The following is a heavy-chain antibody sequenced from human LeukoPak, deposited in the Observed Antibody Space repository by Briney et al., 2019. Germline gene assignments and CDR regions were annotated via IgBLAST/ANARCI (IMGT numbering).Heavy chain of an antibody. V-gene: IGHV1-69*05. CDR1: GGTFSSYA. CDR3: ARDAYYDSSTFDY. Sequence: SVKVSCKASGGTFSSYAISWVRQAPGQGLEWMGGIIPIFGTANYAQKLQGRVTMTTDTSTSTAYMELRSLRSDDTAVYYCARDAYYDSSTFDYWGQGTLVTVSS. CDR2: IIPIFGTA. J-gene: IGHJ4*02. D-gene: IGHD3-22*01.